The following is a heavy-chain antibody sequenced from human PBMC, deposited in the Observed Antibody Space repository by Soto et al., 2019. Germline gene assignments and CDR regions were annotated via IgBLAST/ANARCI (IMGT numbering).Heavy chain of an antibody. D-gene: IGHD1-1*01. CDR1: GLTISGKKY. CDR3: ETRHEREHAYDV. J-gene: IGHJ3*01. CDR2: LYDVDGS. V-gene: IGHV3-53*01. Sequence: GGSLRLYCAAFGLTISGKKYVAWVRQAPGKGLEWVSGLYDVDGSFYADSVRGRFTTSSDSSKTTVYLQMNDLRPDDTAVYYCETRHEREHAYDVWGQGTTVTVSS.